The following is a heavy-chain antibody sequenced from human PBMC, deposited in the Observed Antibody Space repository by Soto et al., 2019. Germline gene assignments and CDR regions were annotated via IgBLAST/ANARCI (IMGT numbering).Heavy chain of an antibody. Sequence: GESLKISCKGSGYSFTSYWIGWVRQMPGKGLEWMGIIYPGDSDTRYSPSFQGQVTISADKSISTAYLQWSSLKASDTAMYYCARHLPHFGAAAGTAYDYWGQGTLVTVSS. CDR1: GYSFTSYW. V-gene: IGHV5-51*01. CDR3: ARHLPHFGAAAGTAYDY. D-gene: IGHD6-13*01. CDR2: IYPGDSDT. J-gene: IGHJ4*02.